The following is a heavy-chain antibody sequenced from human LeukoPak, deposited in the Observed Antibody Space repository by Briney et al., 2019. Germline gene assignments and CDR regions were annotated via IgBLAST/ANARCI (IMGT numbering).Heavy chain of an antibody. D-gene: IGHD3-10*01. J-gene: IGHJ6*03. CDR3: ARENFMVRGTPYYYMDV. V-gene: IGHV4-59*10. Sequence: SETLSLTCAVYGGSFSGYYWSWIRQPPGKGLEWIGRIYTSGSTNYNPSLKSRVTMSVDTSKNQFSLKLSSVTAADTAVYYCARENFMVRGTPYYYMDVWGKGTTVTISS. CDR2: IYTSGST. CDR1: GGSFSGYY.